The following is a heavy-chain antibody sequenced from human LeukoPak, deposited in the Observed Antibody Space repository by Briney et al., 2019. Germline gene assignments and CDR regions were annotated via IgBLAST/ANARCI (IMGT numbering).Heavy chain of an antibody. CDR3: AATTPLGASDSLDY. D-gene: IGHD2-15*01. Sequence: SVKVSCKASGFTFTSSSMQWVPRARGQRLECIRCIVVGSGNTNYAQKFQERVTITRDMSTSKAYMELSSLRSEDTAVYYCAATTPLGASDSLDYWGQGTMVTVSS. V-gene: IGHV1-58*02. CDR2: IVVGSGNT. J-gene: IGHJ4*02. CDR1: GFTFTSSS.